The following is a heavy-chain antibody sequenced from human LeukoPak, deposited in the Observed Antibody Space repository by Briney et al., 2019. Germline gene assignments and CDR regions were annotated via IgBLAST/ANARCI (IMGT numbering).Heavy chain of an antibody. CDR3: ARDPFRGESFDY. V-gene: IGHV4-30-4*01. CDR1: GGSISSGDYY. Sequence: PSETLSLTCTVSGGSISSGDYYWSWIRQPPGKGLEWIAYIYYSGSTYYNPSLKSRVTISVDTSKNQFSLKLSSVTAADTAVYYCARDPFRGESFDYWGQGTLVTVSS. J-gene: IGHJ4*02. CDR2: IYYSGST. D-gene: IGHD3-10*01.